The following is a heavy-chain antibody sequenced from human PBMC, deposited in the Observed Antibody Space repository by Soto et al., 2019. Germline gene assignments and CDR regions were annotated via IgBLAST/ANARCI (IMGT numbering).Heavy chain of an antibody. J-gene: IGHJ4*02. Sequence: QVQLVQSGAEVKKPGSSVKVSCKASGDTFSFYTLNWIRQAPGQGFEWVGRVNPILAMSSSAHKFQGRVSMFADNSTVTADMELRSLRSDDTAVYFCATSYGAGSSPFDYWGQGTLVTVS. D-gene: IGHD3-10*01. V-gene: IGHV1-69*02. CDR3: ATSYGAGSSPFDY. CDR1: GDTFSFYT. CDR2: VNPILAMS.